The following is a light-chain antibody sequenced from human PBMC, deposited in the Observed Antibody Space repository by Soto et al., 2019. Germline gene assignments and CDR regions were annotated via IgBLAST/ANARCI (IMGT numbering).Light chain of an antibody. CDR1: SGHSNYA. V-gene: IGLV4-69*01. CDR3: QTWGSGIVV. Sequence: QLVLTQSPSASASLGASVKLTCTLSSGHSNYAIAWHQQQSEKGPRYLMKLNSDGSHSKGDGIPDRFLGSSSGAERYLTISSLQSEDEADYYCQTWGSGIVVFGGGTKLTVL. J-gene: IGLJ2*01. CDR2: LNSDGSH.